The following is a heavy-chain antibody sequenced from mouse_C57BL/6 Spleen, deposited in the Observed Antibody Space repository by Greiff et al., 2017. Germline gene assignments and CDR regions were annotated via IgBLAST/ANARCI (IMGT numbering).Heavy chain of an antibody. V-gene: IGHV5-17*01. Sequence: EVHLVESGGGLVKPGGSLKLSCAASGFTFSDYGMHWVRQAPEKGLEWVAYISSGSSTIYYADTVKGRFTISRDNAKNTLFLQMTSLRSEDTAMYYCARTPYYGSSPWFAYWGQGTLVTVSA. J-gene: IGHJ3*01. CDR3: ARTPYYGSSPWFAY. CDR2: ISSGSSTI. D-gene: IGHD1-1*01. CDR1: GFTFSDYG.